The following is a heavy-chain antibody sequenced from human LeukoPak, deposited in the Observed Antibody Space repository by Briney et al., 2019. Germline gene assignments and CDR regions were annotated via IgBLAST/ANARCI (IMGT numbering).Heavy chain of an antibody. J-gene: IGHJ4*02. CDR2: ISYDGSNK. D-gene: IGHD6-13*01. CDR3: ARDMGYSSSWYLGY. V-gene: IGHV3-30-3*01. CDR1: GGSFSGYY. Sequence: LSLTCAVYGGSFSGYYWSWIRQPPGKGLEWVAVISYDGSNKYYADSVRGRFTISRDNSKNTLYLQMNSLRAEDTAVYYCARDMGYSSSWYLGYWGQGTLVTVSS.